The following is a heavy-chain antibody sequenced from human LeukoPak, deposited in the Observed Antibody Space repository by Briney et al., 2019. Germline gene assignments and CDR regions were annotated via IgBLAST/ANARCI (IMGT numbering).Heavy chain of an antibody. CDR3: ARVTTTIAAAGFWFDP. CDR1: GYTFTSYD. CDR2: MNPNSGNT. V-gene: IGHV1-8*01. D-gene: IGHD6-13*01. J-gene: IGHJ5*02. Sequence: ASVKVSCKASGYTFTSYDINWVRQATGQGLEWMGWMNPNSGNTGYAQKFQGRVTMTRNTSISTAYMELSSLRSEDTAVYYCARVTTTIAAAGFWFDPWGQGTLVTVSS.